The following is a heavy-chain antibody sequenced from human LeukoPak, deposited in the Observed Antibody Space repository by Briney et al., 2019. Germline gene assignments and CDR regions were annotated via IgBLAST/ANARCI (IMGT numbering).Heavy chain of an antibody. CDR1: GFTVSSNY. Sequence: GGSLRLSCAASGFTVSSNYMSWVRQAPGKGLEWVSVIYSGDSTYYAGSVKGRFTISRDNSKNTLHLQMNSLRAEDTAVYYCAKASELGRGYFHYWGQGTLVTVSS. CDR2: IYSGDST. J-gene: IGHJ4*02. D-gene: IGHD7-27*01. V-gene: IGHV3-66*01. CDR3: AKASELGRGYFHY.